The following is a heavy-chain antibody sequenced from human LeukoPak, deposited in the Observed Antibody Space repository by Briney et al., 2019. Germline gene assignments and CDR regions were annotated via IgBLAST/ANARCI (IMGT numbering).Heavy chain of an antibody. CDR3: ARYYYDGSVYGYFFDY. CDR2: THYSGST. Sequence: SETLSLTCTVSGGSISSYYWSWIRQPPGEGLEWIGYTHYSGSTSYNPSLKSRVTISLDTSKNQFSLKLSSVTAADTAVYYCARYYYDGSVYGYFFDYWGQGTLVTVSS. CDR1: GGSISSYY. D-gene: IGHD3-22*01. J-gene: IGHJ4*02. V-gene: IGHV4-59*08.